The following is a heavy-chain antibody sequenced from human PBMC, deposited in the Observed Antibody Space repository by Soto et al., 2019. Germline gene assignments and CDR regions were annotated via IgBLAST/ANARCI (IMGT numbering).Heavy chain of an antibody. CDR2: ITTTGRNT. J-gene: IGHJ5*02. D-gene: IGHD6-13*01. Sequence: EMQLLESGGGLVQLGGSLRLSCAASGFTFISYGMTWVRQAPGQGLEWVSGITTTGRNTYYAESVKGRFTISRDNSKNGVYLQMSSLRAEATAVYYCARGAAAAGTDWFDAWGQGTLVIVSS. CDR1: GFTFISYG. CDR3: ARGAAAAGTDWFDA. V-gene: IGHV3-23*01.